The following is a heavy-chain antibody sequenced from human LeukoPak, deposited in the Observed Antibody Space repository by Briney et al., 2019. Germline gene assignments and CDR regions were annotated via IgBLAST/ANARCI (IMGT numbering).Heavy chain of an antibody. J-gene: IGHJ4*02. Sequence: PGGSLRLSCEASRSTLSGYSMNWVRQAPGKGLEWVSSITSSSNYIYYADSVKGRFTISRDNAKNSLYLQMNSLRAEDTAVYYCARDSVAGDGYNSPGYWGQGTLVTVSS. CDR3: ARDSVAGDGYNSPGY. V-gene: IGHV3-21*01. CDR1: RSTLSGYS. D-gene: IGHD5-24*01. CDR2: ITSSSNYI.